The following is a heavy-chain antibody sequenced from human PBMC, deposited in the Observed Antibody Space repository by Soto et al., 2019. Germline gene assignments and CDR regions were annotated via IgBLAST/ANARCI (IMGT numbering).Heavy chain of an antibody. Sequence: ESGGVVVQPGGSLRLSCAASGFTFDDYTMHWVRQAPGKGLEWVSLISWDGGSTYYADSVKGRFTISRDNSKNSLYLQMNSLRTEDTALYYCAKDIGPRYGDYGGGLDYWGQGTLVTVSS. D-gene: IGHD4-17*01. V-gene: IGHV3-43*01. CDR3: AKDIGPRYGDYGGGLDY. CDR2: ISWDGGST. CDR1: GFTFDDYT. J-gene: IGHJ4*02.